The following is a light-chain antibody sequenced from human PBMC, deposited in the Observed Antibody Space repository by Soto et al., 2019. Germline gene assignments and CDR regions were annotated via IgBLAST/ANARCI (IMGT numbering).Light chain of an antibody. V-gene: IGKV3-20*01. Sequence: EIVLTQSPGTLTLSPGERATLSCRASQSVTSNYLAWYQQRPGQAPRLLIYGASIRATGIPDTVSGSGSGTDFTLTISRLEPEDFAVYYCQQYGNSPWTFGQGTKVEIK. J-gene: IGKJ1*01. CDR2: GAS. CDR3: QQYGNSPWT. CDR1: QSVTSNY.